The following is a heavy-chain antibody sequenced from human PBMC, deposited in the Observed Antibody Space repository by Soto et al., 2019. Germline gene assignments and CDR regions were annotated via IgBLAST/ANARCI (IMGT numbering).Heavy chain of an antibody. CDR1: VFTFINAC. Sequence: WLCXRLSGSTGVFTFINACRILFRHALGKGLECVGRIKSKTDGGTTDYAAHVKGRFTISRDDSKNTLYLQMNSLKTEDKAVYSCTTPSHNMIVPITTRTGGAYDISGNGTMV. D-gene: IGHD3-22*01. CDR2: IKSKTDGGTT. V-gene: IGHV3-15*01. J-gene: IGHJ3*02. CDR3: TTPSHNMIVPITTRTGGAYDI.